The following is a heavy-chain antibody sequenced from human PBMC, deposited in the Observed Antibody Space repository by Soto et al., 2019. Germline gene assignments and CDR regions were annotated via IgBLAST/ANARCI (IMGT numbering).Heavy chain of an antibody. V-gene: IGHV1-69*13. CDR2: IIPFFGTA. Sequence: SVKVSCKASGGTFSNYAISWVRQAPGQGLEWMGGIIPFFGTAKYGQKFQGRVTITADESTSTAYMELRSLRSEDTAVYYCARDHAPPIMITFGGVIVPGAFDIWGQGTMVTVSS. CDR1: GGTFSNYA. D-gene: IGHD3-16*02. J-gene: IGHJ3*02. CDR3: ARDHAPPIMITFGGVIVPGAFDI.